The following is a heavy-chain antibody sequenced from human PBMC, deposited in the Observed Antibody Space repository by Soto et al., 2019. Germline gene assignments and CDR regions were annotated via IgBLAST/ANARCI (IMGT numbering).Heavy chain of an antibody. V-gene: IGHV5-51*01. CDR1: GYSFTSYW. Sequence: GESLKISCKGSGYSFTSYWIGWVRQMPGKGLEWMGIIYPGDSDTRYSPSFQGQVTISADKSISTAYLQWSSLKASDTAMYYCARQIESVGATKYYYYYGMDVWGQGTTVTVSS. J-gene: IGHJ6*02. CDR3: ARQIESVGATKYYYYYGMDV. CDR2: IYPGDSDT. D-gene: IGHD1-26*01.